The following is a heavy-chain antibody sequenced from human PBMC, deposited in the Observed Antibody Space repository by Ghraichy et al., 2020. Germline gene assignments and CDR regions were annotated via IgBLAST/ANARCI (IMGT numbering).Heavy chain of an antibody. V-gene: IGHV3-48*03. CDR1: GFTFSSYE. CDR2: ISSSGSTI. CDR3: AREYRQWLGNHWYFDL. D-gene: IGHD6-19*01. J-gene: IGHJ2*01. Sequence: GGSLRLSCAASGFTFSSYEMNWVRQAPGKGLEWVSYISSSGSTIYYADSVKGRFTISRDNAKNSLYLQMNSLRAEDTAVYYCAREYRQWLGNHWYFDLWGRGTLVTVSS.